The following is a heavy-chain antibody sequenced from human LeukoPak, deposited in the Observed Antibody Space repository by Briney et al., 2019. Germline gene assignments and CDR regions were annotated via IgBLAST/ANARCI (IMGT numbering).Heavy chain of an antibody. CDR1: GGSISSYS. V-gene: IGHV4-59*08. Sequence: SETLSLTCTVSGGSISSYSWSWIRQPPGKGLEWIGYIYHSGSTNYNPSLKSRVTISVDTSKNQFSLKLSSVTAADTAVYYCARHRNYGGFDYWGQGTLVTVSS. D-gene: IGHD4-23*01. CDR3: ARHRNYGGFDY. CDR2: IYHSGST. J-gene: IGHJ4*02.